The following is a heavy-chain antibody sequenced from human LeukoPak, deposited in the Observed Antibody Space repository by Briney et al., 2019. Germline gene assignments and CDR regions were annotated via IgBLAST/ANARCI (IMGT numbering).Heavy chain of an antibody. J-gene: IGHJ6*03. CDR2: MNPNSGNT. V-gene: IGHV1-8*01. Sequence: ASVKVSCKASGYTFTSYDINWVRQATGQGLEWMGWMNPNSGNTGYAQKFQGRVTMTRNTSISTAYMELSSLRSEDTAVYYCARVRSGIAAAGTTPYYYYYYMDVWGKGTTVTVSS. CDR1: GYTFTSYD. CDR3: ARVRSGIAAAGTTPYYYYYYMDV. D-gene: IGHD6-13*01.